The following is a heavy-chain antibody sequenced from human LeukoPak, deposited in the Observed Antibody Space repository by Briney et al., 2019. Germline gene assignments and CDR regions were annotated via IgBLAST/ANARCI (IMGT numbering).Heavy chain of an antibody. J-gene: IGHJ2*01. Sequence: SETLSLTCTVSGYSITTTYYWGWIRQSPRKGLEWIGGIYHSGTTYYNPSLKSRVTMSVETSQNQFSLKVRSLTAADTAVYYCARAPITAGGNFDLWGRGTLVTVSS. CDR3: ARAPITAGGNFDL. D-gene: IGHD6-13*01. CDR1: GYSITTTYY. CDR2: IYHSGTT. V-gene: IGHV4-38-2*02.